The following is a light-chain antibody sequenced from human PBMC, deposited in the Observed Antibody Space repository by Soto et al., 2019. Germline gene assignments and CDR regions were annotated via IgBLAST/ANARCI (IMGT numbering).Light chain of an antibody. CDR3: QKYNSAPLT. Sequence: EIVLTQSPATQSLSPGERATLSCRASQNVANYLDWYQQKPGQAPRLLIYESSNRATGIAARFSGSGSGTDFTLTISSLQPEDVATYYCQKYNSAPLTFGGGTKVDIK. V-gene: IGKV3-11*01. J-gene: IGKJ4*01. CDR1: QNVANY. CDR2: ESS.